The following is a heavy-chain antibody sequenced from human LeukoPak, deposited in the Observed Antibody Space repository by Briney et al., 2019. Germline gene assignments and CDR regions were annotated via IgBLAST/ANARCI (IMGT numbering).Heavy chain of an antibody. CDR2: LNHSGST. Sequence: PSETLSLTCAVYGGSFSGYYWSWIRQPPGKGLEWIGELNHSGSTTYNTSLKSRVTISVVTSKNQFSLKLSSVTAADTAVYYCARGGQYSSSWYGYWGQGTLVTVSS. V-gene: IGHV4-34*01. CDR3: ARGGQYSSSWYGY. J-gene: IGHJ4*02. CDR1: GGSFSGYY. D-gene: IGHD6-13*01.